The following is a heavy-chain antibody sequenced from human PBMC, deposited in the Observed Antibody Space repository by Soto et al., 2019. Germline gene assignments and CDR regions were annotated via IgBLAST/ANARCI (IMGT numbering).Heavy chain of an antibody. CDR1: EFTFTSSA. CDR2: IVVGSGNT. D-gene: IGHD5-18*01. J-gene: IGHJ5*02. CDR3: AADQGYSYGS. Sequence: QMQLVQSGHEVKKPGTSVKGSCKASEFTFTSSAVQWMRQARGQRLEWIGWIVVGSGNTNYAQKFQERVTITRDMSTSTAYMELSSLRSEDTAVYYCAADQGYSYGSWGQGTLVTVSS. V-gene: IGHV1-58*01.